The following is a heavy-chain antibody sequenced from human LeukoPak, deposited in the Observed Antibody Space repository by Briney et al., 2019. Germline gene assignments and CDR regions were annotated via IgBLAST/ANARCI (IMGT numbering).Heavy chain of an antibody. CDR1: GGSFSGYY. J-gene: IGHJ5*02. Sequence: SGTLSLTCAVYGGSFSGYYWSWIRQPPGKGLEWIGEINHSGSTNYNPSLKSRVTISVDTSKNQFSLKLSSVTAADTAVYYCARRLYCSSTSCYRVRAQNWFDPWGQGTLVTVSS. D-gene: IGHD2-2*02. CDR3: ARRLYCSSTSCYRVRAQNWFDP. V-gene: IGHV4-34*01. CDR2: INHSGST.